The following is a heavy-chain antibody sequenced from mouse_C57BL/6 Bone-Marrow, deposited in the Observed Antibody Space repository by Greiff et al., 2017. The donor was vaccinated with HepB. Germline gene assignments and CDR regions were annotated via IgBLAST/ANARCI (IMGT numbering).Heavy chain of an antibody. CDR1: GFNIKDDY. D-gene: IGHD5-1*01. J-gene: IGHJ1*03. Sequence: EVQLQESGAELVRPGASVKLSCTASGFNIKDDYMHWVKQRPEQGLEWIGWIDPENGDTEYASKFQGKATITADTSSNTAYLQLSSLTSEDTAVYYCTRVPWYFDVWGTGTTVTVSS. V-gene: IGHV14-4*01. CDR3: TRVPWYFDV. CDR2: IDPENGDT.